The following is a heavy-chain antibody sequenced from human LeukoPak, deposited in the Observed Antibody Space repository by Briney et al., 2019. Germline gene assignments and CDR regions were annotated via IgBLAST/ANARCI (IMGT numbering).Heavy chain of an antibody. CDR3: AISDSSGWYFPAFDI. D-gene: IGHD6-19*01. CDR1: GFTFSSYA. J-gene: IGHJ3*02. V-gene: IGHV3-23*01. CDR2: ISGSGGST. Sequence: GGSLRLSCAASGFTFSSYAMSWVRQAPGKGPEWVSAISGSGGSTYYADSVKGRFTISRDNSKNTLYLQMNSLRAEDTAVYYCAISDSSGWYFPAFDIWGQGTMVTVSS.